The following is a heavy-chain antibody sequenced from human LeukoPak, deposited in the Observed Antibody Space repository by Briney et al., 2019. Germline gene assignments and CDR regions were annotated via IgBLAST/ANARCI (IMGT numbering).Heavy chain of an antibody. D-gene: IGHD3-9*01. CDR1: GFTFSSFA. CDR2: ISENGGTT. J-gene: IGHJ4*02. Sequence: PGGSLRLSCSASGFTFSSFAMHWVRQTPGKGLEYVSAISENGGTTYYAGSLKGRFTISRDNSKNTLYLQMSSLRPEDTAVYYCVKDTYTFGLDIFDSWGQGTLVTVSS. CDR3: VKDTYTFGLDIFDS. V-gene: IGHV3-64D*06.